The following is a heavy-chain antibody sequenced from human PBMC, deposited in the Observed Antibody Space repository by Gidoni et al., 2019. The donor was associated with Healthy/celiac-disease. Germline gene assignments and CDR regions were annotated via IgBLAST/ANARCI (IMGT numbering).Heavy chain of an antibody. V-gene: IGHV1-18*01. J-gene: IGHJ4*02. CDR3: ERELGVGATEL. D-gene: IGHD1-26*01. CDR1: GYTFTSYG. CDR2: ISAYNGNT. Sequence: QVQLVQSGAAVKKPGASVTVSFKASGYTFTSYGISWVRQAPGQGLEWMGCISAYNGNTNDAQKLQGRVTMTTDTSTSTAYMELRSRRSDDTAVYYCERELGVGATELWGQGTLVTVSS.